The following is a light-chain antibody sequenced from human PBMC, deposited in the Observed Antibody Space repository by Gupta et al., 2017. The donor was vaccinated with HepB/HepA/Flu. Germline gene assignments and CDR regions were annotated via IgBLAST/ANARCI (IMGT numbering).Light chain of an antibody. J-gene: IGLJ2*01. CDR3: AAWDDSLSGVL. Sequence: QSVLTQPPSASGTPGQRVTISCSGSSSNIGSNYVYWYQQLPGTAPKLLIYTDNPRPSGVPDRFSGSKSGTSASLAISGLRSEDEADYYCAAWDDSLSGVLFGGGTRLTVL. CDR1: SSNIGSNY. V-gene: IGLV1-47*01. CDR2: TDN.